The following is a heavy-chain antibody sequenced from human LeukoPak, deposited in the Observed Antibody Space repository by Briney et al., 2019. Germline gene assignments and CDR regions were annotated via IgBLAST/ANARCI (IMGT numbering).Heavy chain of an antibody. D-gene: IGHD6-19*01. V-gene: IGHV4-39*01. CDR2: IYYSGTT. CDR1: GGSISSTNYY. CDR3: ARFAEGSVADY. J-gene: IGHJ4*02. Sequence: SETLSLTCTVSGGSISSTNYYWGWLRQPPGKGLGWIGSIYYSGTTYYNPSLKSRVTISVDTPKNQFSLNLSSVTAADTAVYYCARFAEGSVADYWGQGTLVTVSS.